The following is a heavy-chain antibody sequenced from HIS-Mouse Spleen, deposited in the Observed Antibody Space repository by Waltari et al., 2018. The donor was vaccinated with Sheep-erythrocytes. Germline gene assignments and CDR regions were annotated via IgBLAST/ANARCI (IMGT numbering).Heavy chain of an antibody. CDR2: SNHSGST. CDR1: GGSFSGYY. V-gene: IGHV4-34*01. CDR3: ARGQVTTHAFDI. Sequence: QVQLQQWGAGLLKPSETLSLTCAVYGGSFSGYYWSWIRQPPGKGREWIGESNHSGSTNYNPSLKSRVTISVDTSKTQFSLKLSSVTAADTAVYYCARGQVTTHAFDIWGQGTMVTVSS. J-gene: IGHJ3*02. D-gene: IGHD4-17*01.